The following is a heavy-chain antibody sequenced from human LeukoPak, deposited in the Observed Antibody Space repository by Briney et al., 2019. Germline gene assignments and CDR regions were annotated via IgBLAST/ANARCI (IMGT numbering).Heavy chain of an antibody. J-gene: IGHJ6*02. Sequence: SQTLSLTCTVSGGSISSGGYYWSWIRQPPGKGLEWIGEINHSGSTNYNPSLKSRVTISVDTSKNQFSLKLSSVTAADTAVYYCARTPGAEPRLWFGELSVYYYYGMDVWGQGTTVTVSS. CDR1: GGSISSGGYY. CDR3: ARTPGAEPRLWFGELSVYYYYGMDV. V-gene: IGHV4-30-2*01. D-gene: IGHD3-10*01. CDR2: INHSGST.